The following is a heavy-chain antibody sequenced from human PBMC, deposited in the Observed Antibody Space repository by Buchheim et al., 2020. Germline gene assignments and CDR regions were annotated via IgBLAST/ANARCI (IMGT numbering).Heavy chain of an antibody. CDR2: ISYDGSNK. D-gene: IGHD3-9*01. Sequence: QVQLVESGGDVVQPGRSLRLSCAASQFSFSSHAMHWVRQAPAKGLEWVAVISYDGSNKYYADSVKGRFTISRDNSKNTLYLQMNSLRAEDTAVYYCARATITANFDLWGRGTL. CDR3: ARATITANFDL. J-gene: IGHJ2*01. CDR1: QFSFSSHA. V-gene: IGHV3-30*04.